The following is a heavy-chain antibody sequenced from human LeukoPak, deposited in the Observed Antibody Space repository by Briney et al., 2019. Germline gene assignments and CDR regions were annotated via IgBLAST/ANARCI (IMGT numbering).Heavy chain of an antibody. J-gene: IGHJ4*02. CDR3: ASWEQLNYFDY. V-gene: IGHV1-69*05. CDR1: GGTFSSYA. D-gene: IGHD6-6*01. Sequence: GASVKVSCKASGGTFSSYAISWVRQAPGQGLEWMGGIIPIFGTANYAQKFQGRVTITTDESTSTAYMELSSLRSEDTAVYYCASWEQLNYFDYWGQGTLVTVSS. CDR2: IIPIFGTA.